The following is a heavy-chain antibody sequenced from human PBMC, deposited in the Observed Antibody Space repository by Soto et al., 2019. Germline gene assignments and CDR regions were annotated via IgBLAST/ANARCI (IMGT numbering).Heavy chain of an antibody. J-gene: IGHJ4*02. D-gene: IGHD6-13*01. CDR2: ISSSGSTI. Sequence: PGGSLRLSCAASGFTFSDYYMSWIRQAPGKGLEWVSYISSSGSTIYYADSVKGRFTISRDNAKNSLYLQMNSLRAEDTAVYYCARTEYLYSSSWYAYRGQGTLVTVSS. V-gene: IGHV3-11*01. CDR1: GFTFSDYY. CDR3: ARTEYLYSSSWYAY.